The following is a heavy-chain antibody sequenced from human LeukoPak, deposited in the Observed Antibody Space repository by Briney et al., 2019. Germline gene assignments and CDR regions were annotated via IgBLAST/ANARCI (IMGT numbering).Heavy chain of an antibody. D-gene: IGHD3-16*01. V-gene: IGHV3-7*01. CDR1: GFTFSSYG. CDR3: LAGGGY. CDR2: INPAGSET. Sequence: PGGSLRLSCAASGFTFSSYGMNWVRQAPGKGLEWVANINPAGSETYYVDSVKGRFTVSRDNARNSLYLQMNWLRGEDTAVYYCLAGGGYWGQGTLVSVSS. J-gene: IGHJ4*02.